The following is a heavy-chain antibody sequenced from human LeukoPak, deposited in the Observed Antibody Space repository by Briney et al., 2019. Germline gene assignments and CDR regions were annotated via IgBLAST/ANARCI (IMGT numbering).Heavy chain of an antibody. J-gene: IGHJ4*02. CDR3: VRWTAGTTEDS. V-gene: IGHV4-39*01. CDR2: LSNSGNT. CDR1: GGSLSSRSHY. Sequence: SETLSLTCAVYGGSLSSRSHYWGWIRQPPGQGLEWIGSLSNSGNTYYNPSLKSRVTISVDTSKNEFSLKLSSVTAADTAVYYCVRWTAGTTEDSWGQGTLVTVSS. D-gene: IGHD1-1*01.